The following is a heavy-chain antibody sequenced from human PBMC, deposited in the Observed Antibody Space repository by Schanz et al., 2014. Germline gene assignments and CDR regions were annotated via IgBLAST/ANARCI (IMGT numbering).Heavy chain of an antibody. J-gene: IGHJ4*02. CDR2: INPSGGST. D-gene: IGHD1-1*01. CDR1: GYTFTSYY. CDR3: VRELSGGTFDY. V-gene: IGHV1-46*01. Sequence: QVQLVQSGAEVKKPGASVKVSCKASGYTFTSYYMHWVRQAPGQGLEWMGIINPSGGSTSYAQKFQGRVTMTRDTSSTTAYMELNSLRSDDTAVYYCVRELSGGTFDYWGQGALVTVSS.